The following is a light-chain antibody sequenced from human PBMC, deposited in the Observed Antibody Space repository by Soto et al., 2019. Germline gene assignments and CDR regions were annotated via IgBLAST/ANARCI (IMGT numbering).Light chain of an antibody. CDR2: GAS. CDR1: QSVSSN. J-gene: IGKJ1*01. Sequence: EIVMTQSPATLSVSPGERATLSCRASQSVSSNLAWYQQKPGQAPRLLIYGASTRATGIPARFSGSGSGTEFTLTISSLQSVDFAVYYCQQYNNWPPKWTFGQGTKVDIK. V-gene: IGKV3-15*01. CDR3: QQYNNWPPKWT.